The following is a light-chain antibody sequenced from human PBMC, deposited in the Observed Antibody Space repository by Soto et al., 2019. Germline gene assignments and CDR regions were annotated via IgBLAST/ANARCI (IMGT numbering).Light chain of an antibody. CDR2: KAS. V-gene: IGKV1-5*03. CDR3: QQYNTYSRT. J-gene: IGKJ1*01. Sequence: DIQMTQSHSTLSASVGDRVTITCRASQSISSRLAWYQQKPGKAPNLLIYKASSLESGVPSRFSGSGSGTEFTLTISSLQPDDFATYYCQQYNTYSRTFGQGTKVEVK. CDR1: QSISSR.